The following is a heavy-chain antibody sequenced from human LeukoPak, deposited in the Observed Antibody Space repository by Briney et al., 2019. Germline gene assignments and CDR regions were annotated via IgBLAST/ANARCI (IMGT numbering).Heavy chain of an antibody. Sequence: KAGGSLRLSCAASGFTFSSYSMNWVRQAPGKGLEWVSSISSSSSYIYYADSVKGRFTISRDNAKNSLYLQMNSLRAEDTAVYYCARDEGWEPNYAFDIWGQGTMVTVSS. J-gene: IGHJ3*02. CDR1: GFTFSSYS. D-gene: IGHD1-26*01. V-gene: IGHV3-21*01. CDR3: ARDEGWEPNYAFDI. CDR2: ISSSSSYI.